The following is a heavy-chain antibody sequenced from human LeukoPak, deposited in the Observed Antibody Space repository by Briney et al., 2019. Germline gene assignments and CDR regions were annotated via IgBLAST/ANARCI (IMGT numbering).Heavy chain of an antibody. CDR1: GFTFSSHA. CDR3: AKSDSPYSSSWYPWGY. J-gene: IGHJ4*02. CDR2: ISGSGGST. D-gene: IGHD6-13*01. Sequence: GGSLRLSCAASGFTFSSHAMSWVRQAPGKGLEWVSAISGSGGSTYYADSVKGRFTISRDNSKNTLYLQMNSLRAEDTAVYYCAKSDSPYSSSWYPWGYWGQGTLVTVSS. V-gene: IGHV3-23*01.